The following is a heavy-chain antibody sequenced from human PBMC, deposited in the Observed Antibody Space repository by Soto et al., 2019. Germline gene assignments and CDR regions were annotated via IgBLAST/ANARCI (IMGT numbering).Heavy chain of an antibody. D-gene: IGHD3-3*01. CDR3: ARGEEDYEVFGYYYYYGMDV. CDR2: MNTNSGNT. Sequence: QVQLVQSGAEVKKPGASVKVSCKASGYTFTSYDINWVRQATGQGLEWMGWMNTNSGNTGYAQKFQGRVTMTRNTAISKAYMELSSLRSEDTAVYYCARGEEDYEVFGYYYYYGMDVWGQGTTVTVSS. V-gene: IGHV1-8*01. J-gene: IGHJ6*02. CDR1: GYTFTSYD.